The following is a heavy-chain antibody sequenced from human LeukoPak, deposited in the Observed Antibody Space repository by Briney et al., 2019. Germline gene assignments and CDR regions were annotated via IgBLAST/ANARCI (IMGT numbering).Heavy chain of an antibody. CDR2: IYTSGST. Sequence: SETLSLTCTVSGGSISSYYWSWIRQPAGKGLEWIGRIYTSGSTNYNPSLKSRVTMSVDRSKNQFSLKLSSVTAADTAVYYCASYCSSTSCSFFDYWGQGTLVTVSS. J-gene: IGHJ4*02. CDR1: GGSISSYY. V-gene: IGHV4-4*07. CDR3: ASYCSSTSCSFFDY. D-gene: IGHD2-2*01.